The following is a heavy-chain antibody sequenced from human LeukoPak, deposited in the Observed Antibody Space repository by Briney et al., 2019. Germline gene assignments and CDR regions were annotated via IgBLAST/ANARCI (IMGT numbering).Heavy chain of an antibody. CDR1: GYTFTSYG. Sequence: AASVKVSCKASGYTFTSYGISWVRQAPGQGLEWMGWISAYNGNTNYAQKLQGRVTMTTDTSTSTAYMELSSLRSEDTAVYYCARGVYYSNPYYYYYMDVWGKGTTVTVSS. V-gene: IGHV1-18*01. CDR2: ISAYNGNT. CDR3: ARGVYYSNPYYYYYMDV. J-gene: IGHJ6*03. D-gene: IGHD4-11*01.